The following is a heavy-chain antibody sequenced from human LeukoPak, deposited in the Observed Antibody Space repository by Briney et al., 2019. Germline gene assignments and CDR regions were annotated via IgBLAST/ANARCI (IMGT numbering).Heavy chain of an antibody. CDR2: IYYSGST. J-gene: IGHJ4*02. Sequence: SETLSLTCTVSGGSISSSSYYWGWIRQPPGKGLEWIGSIYYSGSTYYNPSLKSRVTISVDTSKNQFSLKLSSVTAADTAVYYCAREDGTVSDYWGQGTLVTVSS. V-gene: IGHV4-39*02. CDR1: GGSISSSSYY. D-gene: IGHD4-17*01. CDR3: AREDGTVSDY.